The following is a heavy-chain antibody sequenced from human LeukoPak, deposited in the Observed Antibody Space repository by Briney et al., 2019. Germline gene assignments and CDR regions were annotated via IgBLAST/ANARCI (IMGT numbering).Heavy chain of an antibody. J-gene: IGHJ3*02. Sequence: PGGSLRLSCAASGFTFSSYSMNWVRQAPGKGLEWVSSISSSSSYIYYADSVKGRFTISRDNAKNSLYLQMNSLRAEDTAVYYCARVGYYDSSGYPAYDAFDIWGQGTMDTVSS. CDR2: ISSSSSYI. CDR3: ARVGYYDSSGYPAYDAFDI. D-gene: IGHD3-22*01. CDR1: GFTFSSYS. V-gene: IGHV3-21*01.